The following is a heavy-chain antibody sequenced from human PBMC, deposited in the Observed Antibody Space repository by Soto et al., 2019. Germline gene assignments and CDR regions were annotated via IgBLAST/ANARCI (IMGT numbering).Heavy chain of an antibody. D-gene: IGHD3-3*01. CDR1: GGSVNNGNYY. V-gene: IGHV4-61*01. Sequence: PSETLSLTCTVSGGSVNNGNYYWSWIRQPPGKELEWIGYVYYTGSTYSNPSLKSRLTLTIDTSKNQSSLNLTSVTAADTAVYYCERHLRVVPGSSGLLNWFDPWGQGALVTVSS. CDR2: VYYTGST. J-gene: IGHJ5*02. CDR3: ERHLRVVPGSSGLLNWFDP.